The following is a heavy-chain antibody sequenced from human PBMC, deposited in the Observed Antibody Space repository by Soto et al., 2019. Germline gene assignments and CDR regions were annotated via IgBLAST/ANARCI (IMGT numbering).Heavy chain of an antibody. CDR2: IIPIFGTI. CDR1: GGTFSRYP. CDR3: ARPRTVAATKGYDY. D-gene: IGHD4-4*01. J-gene: IGHJ4*02. Sequence: QVQLVQSGAEVKKVGSSVKVFCKASGGTFSRYPIAWVRQAPGRGLEWMGQIIPIFGTISHAQNFQGRITITADESTSTAYMELSSLRSDDTAVYYCARPRTVAATKGYDYWGQGTLVTVSS. V-gene: IGHV1-69*01.